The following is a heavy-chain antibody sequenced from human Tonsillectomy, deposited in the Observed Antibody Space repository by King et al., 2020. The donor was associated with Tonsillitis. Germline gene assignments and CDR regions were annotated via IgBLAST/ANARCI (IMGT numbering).Heavy chain of an antibody. V-gene: IGHV3-48*03. CDR2: ISVSGSTI. D-gene: IGHD3-22*01. Sequence: VQLVESGGGLVQPGGSLRLSCAASGFTFSSYEMNWVHQAPGKGLEWISSISVSGSTIYYADSVKGRFNISRDNAKNSLYLQMNSLRAEDTAVYYCARGGYSDSSGYYTSWGQGTLVTVSS. CDR3: ARGGYSDSSGYYTS. CDR1: GFTFSSYE. J-gene: IGHJ5*02.